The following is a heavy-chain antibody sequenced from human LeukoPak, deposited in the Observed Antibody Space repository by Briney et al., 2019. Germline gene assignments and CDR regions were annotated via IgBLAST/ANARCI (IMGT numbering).Heavy chain of an antibody. V-gene: IGHV3-21*01. CDR3: ARDRSGSSSVDDAFDI. J-gene: IGHJ3*02. Sequence: GGSLRLSCAASGFSFENYNMNWVRQAPGKGLEWVAYINVITGYIYYADSLKGRFTISRDNAKKSLFLEMNSLRVEGTAVYYCARDRSGSSSVDDAFDIWGQGIMVTVSS. CDR2: INVITGYI. D-gene: IGHD1-26*01. CDR1: GFSFENYN.